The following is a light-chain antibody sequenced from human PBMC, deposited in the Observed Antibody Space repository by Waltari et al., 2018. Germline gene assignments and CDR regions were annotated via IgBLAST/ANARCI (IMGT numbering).Light chain of an antibody. J-gene: IGKJ4*01. CDR2: DAS. CDR1: QSVSSY. Sequence: EIVLTQSPATLSLSPGAGATLSCRASQSVSSYLAWYQQKPGQAPRLLIYDASNRATGIPARFSGSGSGTDFTLTIGSLEPEDFAVYYCQQRSDWPLTFGGGTKVEIK. CDR3: QQRSDWPLT. V-gene: IGKV3-11*01.